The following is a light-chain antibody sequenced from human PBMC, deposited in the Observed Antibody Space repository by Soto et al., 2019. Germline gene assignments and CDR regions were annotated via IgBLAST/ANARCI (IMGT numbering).Light chain of an antibody. J-gene: IGLJ2*01. Sequence: QSVLTQPPSASGTPGQRVTISCSGASSNIGSNTVNWYQQLPGTAPKLLIYGLNQRPSGVPDRFSGSKSDTSASLAISGLQSEDEADYYYAAWDDSLNGPVFGGGTKLTVL. CDR3: AAWDDSLNGPV. V-gene: IGLV1-44*01. CDR2: GLN. CDR1: SSNIGSNT.